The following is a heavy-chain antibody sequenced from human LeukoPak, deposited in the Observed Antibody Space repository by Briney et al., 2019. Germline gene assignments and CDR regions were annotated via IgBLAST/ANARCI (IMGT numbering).Heavy chain of an antibody. Sequence: GGSPRLSCAASGFTFSSYSMNWVRQAPGKGLEWVSYISSDGGVKYYADSVKGRFSISRNSAKSSLYLQMNSLRAEDTAVYYCAKDIPPWRYGSGSYTDYWGQGTLVTVSS. CDR3: AKDIPPWRYGSGSYTDY. CDR1: GFTFSSYS. J-gene: IGHJ4*02. D-gene: IGHD3-10*01. V-gene: IGHV3-48*01. CDR2: ISSDGGVK.